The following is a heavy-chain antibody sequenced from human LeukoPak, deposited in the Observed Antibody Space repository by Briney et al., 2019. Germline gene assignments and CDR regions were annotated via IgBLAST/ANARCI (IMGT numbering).Heavy chain of an antibody. CDR2: ISYDGSNK. CDR1: GFTFSSYG. J-gene: IGHJ6*04. D-gene: IGHD3-10*01. Sequence: GRSLRLSCAASGFTFSSYGMHWVRQAPGKGLEWVAVISYDGSNKYYADSVKGRFTISRDNSKSTLYLQMNSLRAEDTAVYYCAKEMLLWFGELDYYGMDVWGKGTTVTVSS. V-gene: IGHV3-30*18. CDR3: AKEMLLWFGELDYYGMDV.